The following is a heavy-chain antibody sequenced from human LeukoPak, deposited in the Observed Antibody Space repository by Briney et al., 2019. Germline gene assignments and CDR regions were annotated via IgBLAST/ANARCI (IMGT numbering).Heavy chain of an antibody. CDR3: ARGAFDYPGRDYFDY. V-gene: IGHV3-21*06. D-gene: IGHD3-9*01. Sequence: GGSLRLSCAASGFSFSGYSMNWVRQAPGKGLEWVSSISSRSTYIYCADSLKGRFTISRDNAKNSLHLQMKGLRVEDTAVYHCARGAFDYPGRDYFDYWGQGTQVTVSS. J-gene: IGHJ4*02. CDR2: ISSRSTYI. CDR1: GFSFSGYS.